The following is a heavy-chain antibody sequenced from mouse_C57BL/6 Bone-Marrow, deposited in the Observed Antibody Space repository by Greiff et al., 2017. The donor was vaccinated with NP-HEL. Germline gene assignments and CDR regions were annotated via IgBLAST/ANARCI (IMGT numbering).Heavy chain of an antibody. J-gene: IGHJ4*01. CDR1: GYTFTDYY. CDR3: ASCYDGYFYYALDY. Sequence: EVQLQQSGPELVKPGASVKISCKASGYTFTDYYMNWVKQSHGKSLEWIGDINPNNGGTSYNQKIKGKATLTVDKSSSTAYMGLRSLTSEDCVVYYCASCYDGYFYYALDYWGQGTSATVSS. D-gene: IGHD2-3*01. CDR2: INPNNGGT. V-gene: IGHV1-26*01.